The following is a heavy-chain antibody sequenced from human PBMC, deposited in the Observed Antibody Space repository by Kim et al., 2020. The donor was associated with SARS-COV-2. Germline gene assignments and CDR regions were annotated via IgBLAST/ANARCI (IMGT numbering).Heavy chain of an antibody. Sequence: ASVKVSCKASGYTFTGYYMHWVRQAPGQGLEWMGRINPNSGGTNYAQKFQGRVTMTRDTSISTAYMELSRLRSDDTAVYYCARGRYSSGWYVTGGFVYWGQGTLVTVSS. D-gene: IGHD6-19*01. J-gene: IGHJ4*02. CDR3: ARGRYSSGWYVTGGFVY. CDR1: GYTFTGYY. V-gene: IGHV1-2*06. CDR2: INPNSGGT.